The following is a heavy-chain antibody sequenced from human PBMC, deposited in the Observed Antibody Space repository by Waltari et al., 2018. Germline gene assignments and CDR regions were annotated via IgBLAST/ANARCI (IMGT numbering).Heavy chain of an antibody. CDR3: ARGVTGTTGWFDP. CDR2: IKQDGSEK. Sequence: EVQLVESGGGLVQPGGSLRLSCAASGFTFSSYWMSWVRQAPGKGLEWVAKIKQDGSEKYYVDSVKGRFTISRDNAKNSLYLQMNSLRAEDTAVYYCARGVTGTTGWFDPWGQGTLVTVSS. J-gene: IGHJ5*02. D-gene: IGHD1-20*01. CDR1: GFTFSSYW. V-gene: IGHV3-7*01.